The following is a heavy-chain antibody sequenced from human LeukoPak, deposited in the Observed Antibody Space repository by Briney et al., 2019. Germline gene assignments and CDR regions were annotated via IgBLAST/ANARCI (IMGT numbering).Heavy chain of an antibody. J-gene: IGHJ4*02. CDR1: GGSISSGTYY. CDR2: IYTSGST. Sequence: SQTLSLTCTVSGGSISSGTYYWSWLRQPAGKGLEWIGRIYTSGSTKYNPSLKSRVTISVDTSKNQFSLKLSSVTAADTAVYYCARGTPYSTTKDYFDYWGQGTLVTVSA. D-gene: IGHD5-18*01. CDR3: ARGTPYSTTKDYFDY. V-gene: IGHV4-61*02.